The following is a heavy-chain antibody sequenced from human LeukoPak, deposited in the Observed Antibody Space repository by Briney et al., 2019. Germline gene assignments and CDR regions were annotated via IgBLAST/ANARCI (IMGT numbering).Heavy chain of an antibody. J-gene: IGHJ4*02. CDR2: ISYSGRT. D-gene: IGHD3-22*01. CDR1: GGSISDHY. Sequence: PSETLSLTCIVSGGSISDHYWSWIRQPPGKGLDWIGHISYSGRTNYNPSLKSRVIISLDTSRNQFSLKLTSVTAADTAVCYCARVFSDSSGYPFDNWGQGTLVTVSS. V-gene: IGHV4-59*11. CDR3: ARVFSDSSGYPFDN.